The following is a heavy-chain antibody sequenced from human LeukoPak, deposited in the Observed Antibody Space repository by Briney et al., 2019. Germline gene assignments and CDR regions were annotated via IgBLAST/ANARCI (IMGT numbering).Heavy chain of an antibody. J-gene: IGHJ4*02. V-gene: IGHV3-53*01. D-gene: IGHD2-2*01. CDR1: GFTVSSNY. CDR2: IYSGGST. Sequence: GGSLRLSCAASGFTVSSNYMSWVRQTPGKGLEWVSVIYSGGSTYYADSVKGRFTISRDNSKNTLYLQMNSLRVEDTAVYYCARIGCSSTSCPDYFDYWGQGTLVTVSS. CDR3: ARIGCSSTSCPDYFDY.